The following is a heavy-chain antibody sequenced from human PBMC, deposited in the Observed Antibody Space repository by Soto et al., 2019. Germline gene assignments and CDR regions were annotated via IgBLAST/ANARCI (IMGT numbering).Heavy chain of an antibody. V-gene: IGHV1-3*05. D-gene: IGHD3-10*01. CDR1: GYTFTSHT. J-gene: IGHJ3*02. CDR2: IDAGNGNT. CDR3: AREVRLAWRGAFDI. Sequence: QVQLVQSGAEEGKPGASVKVSCMASGYTFTSHTMHWVRQAPGQRLEWRGCIDAGNGNTKYSQHFQGRVTISRDTSASTMFMELSSLRSEDTAVYYCAREVRLAWRGAFDICGPGTMVTVSS.